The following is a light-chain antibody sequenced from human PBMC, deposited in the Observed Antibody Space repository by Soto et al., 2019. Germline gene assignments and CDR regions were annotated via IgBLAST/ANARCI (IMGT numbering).Light chain of an antibody. CDR2: AAS. Sequence: DIQMTQSPSSLSASVGDRVTITCRASQGISNYLAWYQQIPGKVPKLLISAASTLQSGVPSRFSGSGSGTVFTLTIRSPQPGEVENCYCKKYSHSLTFGGGTKVEIK. J-gene: IGKJ4*01. CDR1: QGISNY. CDR3: KKYSHSLT. V-gene: IGKV1-27*01.